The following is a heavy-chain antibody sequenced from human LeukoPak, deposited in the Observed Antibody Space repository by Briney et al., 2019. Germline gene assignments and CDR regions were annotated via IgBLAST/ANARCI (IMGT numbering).Heavy chain of an antibody. CDR2: INNGGGST. J-gene: IGHJ4*02. V-gene: IGHV3-23*01. CDR3: AKWTRTTLFRGDRARFDS. Sequence: GGSLRLSCAASGFTFSNYAMSWVRQAPGKGLKWVSPINNGGGSTFYADSVKGRFTISRDNSKNTLYLQMNSLRAEDTAVYYCAKWTRTTLFRGDRARFDSWGQGTLVTVSS. D-gene: IGHD3-10*01. CDR1: GFTFSNYA.